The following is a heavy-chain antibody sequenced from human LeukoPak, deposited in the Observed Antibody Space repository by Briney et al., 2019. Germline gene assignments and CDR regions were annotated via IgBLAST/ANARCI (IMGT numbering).Heavy chain of an antibody. CDR3: RRGGGDSSRSQDFDY. J-gene: IGHJ4*02. CDR2: IYYSRST. Sequence: PSETLSLTCTVSGGSISSYYWCWIRQPPGHGLEWMGYIYYSRSTNYNPSLKSRVTISVDTSKNQFSLKLSSVTVAALAVYYCRRGGGDSSRSQDFDYWGQGTVVTVSS. D-gene: IGHD6-13*01. V-gene: IGHV4-59*01. CDR1: GGSISSYY.